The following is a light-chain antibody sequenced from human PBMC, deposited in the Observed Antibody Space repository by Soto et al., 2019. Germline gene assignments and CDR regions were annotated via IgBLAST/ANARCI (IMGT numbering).Light chain of an antibody. V-gene: IGKV3-15*01. CDR1: QSVSSD. CDR3: QKYNNWPYT. Sequence: EIVMTQSPATLSVSPGERAALPCRASQSVSSDLAWYQQKPGQAPRLLIYGASTRATGIPARFSGSGSGTEFTLTISRLQSEDFAVYYCQKYNNWPYTFGQGTKLEIK. CDR2: GAS. J-gene: IGKJ2*01.